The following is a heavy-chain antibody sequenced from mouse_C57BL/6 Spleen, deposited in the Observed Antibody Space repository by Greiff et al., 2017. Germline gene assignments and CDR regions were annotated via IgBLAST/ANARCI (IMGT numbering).Heavy chain of an antibody. CDR2: INPSSGYT. V-gene: IGHV1-4*01. D-gene: IGHD4-1*01. J-gene: IGHJ1*03. CDR3: ARSLTGKDFDV. Sequence: VQLQQSGAELARPGASVKMSCKASGYTFTSYTMHWVKQRPGRGLEWIGYINPSSGYTTYKPKFKDKATLTADKSSSTADMQLSSLTSEDSAVYYCARSLTGKDFDVWGTGTTVTVSS. CDR1: GYTFTSYT.